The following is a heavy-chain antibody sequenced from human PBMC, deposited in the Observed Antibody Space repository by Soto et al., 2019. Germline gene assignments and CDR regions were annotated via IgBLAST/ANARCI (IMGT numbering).Heavy chain of an antibody. CDR3: ARDRYNRGSFDY. D-gene: IGHD1-1*01. CDR2: INSYNGVT. J-gene: IGHJ4*02. V-gene: IGHV1-18*01. Sequence: ASVKVSCKASGYTFTDYGITWVRQAPGQGLQWMGWINSYNGVTNNAHSFQGRVSMTTDTSTSTAYLELSSLRSDDTAVYYCARDRYNRGSFDYWGQGSLVIVSS. CDR1: GYTFTDYG.